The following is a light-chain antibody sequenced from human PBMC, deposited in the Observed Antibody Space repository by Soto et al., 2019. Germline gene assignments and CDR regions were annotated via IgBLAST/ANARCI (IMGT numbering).Light chain of an antibody. Sequence: EIVLTHSPGTLSLSPGERAALSCRASQSVYNNFLAWYQQRPGQAPRLLIYGASNRATGIPDRFSGSGSGRYFALTISRLEPADFEVFYCPQYGTSHATVGQGTKVDIK. CDR3: PQYGTSHAT. CDR2: GAS. V-gene: IGKV3-20*01. J-gene: IGKJ1*01. CDR1: QSVYNNF.